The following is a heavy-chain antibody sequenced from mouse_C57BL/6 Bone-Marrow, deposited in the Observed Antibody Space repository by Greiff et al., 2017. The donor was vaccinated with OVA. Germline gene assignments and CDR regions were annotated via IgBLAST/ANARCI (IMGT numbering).Heavy chain of an antibody. D-gene: IGHD6-2*01. CDR2: ISSGGSYT. J-gene: IGHJ2*01. Sequence: EVKLMESGGDLVKPGGSLKLSCAASGFTFSSYGMSWVRQTPDKRLEWVATISSGGSYTYYPDSVKGRFTISRDNAKNTLYLQMSSLKSEDTAMYYCARRVGSLCDYWGQGTTLTVSS. V-gene: IGHV5-6*02. CDR1: GFTFSSYG. CDR3: ARRVGSLCDY.